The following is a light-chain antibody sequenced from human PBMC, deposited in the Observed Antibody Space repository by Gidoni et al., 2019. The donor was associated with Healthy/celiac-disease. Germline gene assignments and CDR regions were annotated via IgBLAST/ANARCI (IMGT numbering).Light chain of an antibody. CDR2: AAS. J-gene: IGKJ2*01. CDR1: QSISSY. CDR3: QQSYSTRVT. Sequence: DIQMTQSPSSLSASVGDRVTITCRASQSISSYLNWYQQTPGKAPKLLIYAASSLQSGVPSRFSGSGSGTDFTLTISSLQPEDFATYYCQQSYSTRVTFGQGTKLEIK. V-gene: IGKV1-39*01.